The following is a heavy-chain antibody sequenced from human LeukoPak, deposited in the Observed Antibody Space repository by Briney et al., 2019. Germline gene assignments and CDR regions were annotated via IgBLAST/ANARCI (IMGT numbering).Heavy chain of an antibody. V-gene: IGHV3-9*01. CDR1: GFPLDNYA. D-gene: IGHD3-22*01. J-gene: IGHJ4*02. CDR3: AKDIGPLTYDYDTSAYSGAFEY. CDR2: ISWNSGSI. Sequence: GGSLRLSCAASGFPLDNYAMQWVRQAPGRGVEWVSCISWNSGSIGYVDSVKGRFTISRDNAKNSLYLQMNSLRAEDTALYYCAKDIGPLTYDYDTSAYSGAFEYWGQGTLVTVSS.